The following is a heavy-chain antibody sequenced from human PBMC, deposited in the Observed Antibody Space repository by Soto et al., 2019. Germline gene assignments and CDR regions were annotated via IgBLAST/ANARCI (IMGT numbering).Heavy chain of an antibody. J-gene: IGHJ4*02. CDR3: ARHTLTVRSRFDN. D-gene: IGHD4-17*01. CDR1: GGSISTYY. Sequence: QVQLQESGPGLVKPSETLSLTCTVSGGSISTYYWDWLRQSPEKGLEWIGYTHYTGNTNYHPSLRCRVTISLYTSRNQFSLILSSVTAADTAIYFGARHTLTVRSRFDNWGQGALVTVSS. V-gene: IGHV4-59*12. CDR2: THYTGNT.